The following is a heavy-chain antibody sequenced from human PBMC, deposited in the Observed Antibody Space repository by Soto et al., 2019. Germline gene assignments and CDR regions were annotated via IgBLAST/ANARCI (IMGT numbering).Heavy chain of an antibody. CDR3: GRTYRDGLLGLDP. CDR1: GVTFSNAW. Sequence: GGSLRLSCAASGVTFSNAWITLVRKTPGKGLVWVSRISDTGSTTTYADSVKGRFSISRDNAKNTLYLEMSSLRAEDTGISYCGRTYRDGLLGLDPWGQGTLVTVSS. CDR2: ISDTGSTT. J-gene: IGHJ5*02. V-gene: IGHV3-74*01. D-gene: IGHD7-27*01.